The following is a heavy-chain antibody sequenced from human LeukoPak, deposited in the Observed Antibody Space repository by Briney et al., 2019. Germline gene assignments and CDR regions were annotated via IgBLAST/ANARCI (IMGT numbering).Heavy chain of an antibody. D-gene: IGHD4-17*01. V-gene: IGHV3-48*03. CDR1: GFRFSSYD. J-gene: IGHJ6*02. Sequence: GGSLRLSCAASGFRFSSYDMMWVRQAPGKGLKWVSYISETGTTVYYADSVKGRFTISRDNARNSLFLQMNSLSAEDTAVYYCARQDATTVFYGMDVWGQGTTVTVSS. CDR3: ARQDATTVFYGMDV. CDR2: ISETGTTV.